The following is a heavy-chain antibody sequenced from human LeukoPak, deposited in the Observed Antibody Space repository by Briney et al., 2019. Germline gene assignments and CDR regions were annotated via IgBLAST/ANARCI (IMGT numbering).Heavy chain of an antibody. D-gene: IGHD3-10*01. CDR3: VRLVIRGDDADY. CDR1: GSSFIHYW. V-gene: IGHV5-51*01. J-gene: IGHJ4*02. Sequence: GESLQISCQGSGSSFIHYWIGWVRQLPGKGLEWMGIIYPGDSDTRYSPSFQGQVTISADKSISTAYLQWSSLKASDNAMYYCVRLVIRGDDADYWGQGTLVTVSS. CDR2: IYPGDSDT.